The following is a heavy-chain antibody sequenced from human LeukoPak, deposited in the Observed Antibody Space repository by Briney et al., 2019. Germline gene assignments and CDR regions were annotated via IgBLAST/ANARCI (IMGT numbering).Heavy chain of an antibody. CDR3: ARDRYSYGVDY. J-gene: IGHJ4*02. V-gene: IGHV4-59*01. Sequence: SETLSLTCTVSGGSISSYYWSWIRQLPGKGLEWIGYIYYSGSTNYNPSLKSRVTISVDTSKNQFSLKLSSVTAADTAVYYCARDRYSYGVDYWGQGTLVTVSS. CDR2: IYYSGST. D-gene: IGHD5-18*01. CDR1: GGSISSYY.